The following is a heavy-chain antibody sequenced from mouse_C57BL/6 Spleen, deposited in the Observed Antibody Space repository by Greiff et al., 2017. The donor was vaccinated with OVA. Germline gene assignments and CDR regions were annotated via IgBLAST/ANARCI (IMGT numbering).Heavy chain of an antibody. CDR3: ARASYYYGSSYAY. CDR2: IYPGRGST. Sequence: VQLQQPGAELVKPGASVTMSCKASGFTFTSYWITWVQQRPGQGLEWIGDIYPGRGSTNYNEKFKSTATLTVDPTSSTAYMQLSSRTSEDSAVNYCARASYYYGSSYAYWGQGTLVTVSA. D-gene: IGHD1-1*01. CDR1: GFTFTSYW. V-gene: IGHV1-55*01. J-gene: IGHJ3*01.